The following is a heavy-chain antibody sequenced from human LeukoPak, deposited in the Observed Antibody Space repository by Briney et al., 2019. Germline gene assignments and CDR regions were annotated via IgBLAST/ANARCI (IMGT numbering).Heavy chain of an antibody. CDR3: ARGRRYYLNDACDI. V-gene: IGHV1-8*01. Sequence: ASVKVSCKASGYTFTSYDINWVRQATGQGLEWMGWMNPNSGNTSSAQKFQGRVTMTRNTSISTAYMELSSLRSDDTAVYYCARGRRYYLNDACDIWGQGTMVTVSS. J-gene: IGHJ3*02. CDR2: MNPNSGNT. D-gene: IGHD3-22*01. CDR1: GYTFTSYD.